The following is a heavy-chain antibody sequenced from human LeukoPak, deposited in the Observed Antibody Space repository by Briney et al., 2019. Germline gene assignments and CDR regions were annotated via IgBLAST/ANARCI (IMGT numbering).Heavy chain of an antibody. V-gene: IGHV3-23*01. J-gene: IGHJ4*02. CDR2: ITGDGTTT. CDR3: AKMQGYFDY. CDR1: GLTFSSYG. Sequence: GGSLRLSCEASGLTFSSYGMSWVRQAPGKGLQWVSAITGDGTTTYYADSVKGRFPISRDHSKNMLYLQMTILRPETPALYYCAKMQGYFDYWGKGTLVRVSS.